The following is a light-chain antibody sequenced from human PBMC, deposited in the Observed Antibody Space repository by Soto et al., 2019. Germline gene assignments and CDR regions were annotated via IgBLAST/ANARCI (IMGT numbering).Light chain of an antibody. CDR1: QNIRNY. CDR2: ASS. CDR3: QQGHTLPYT. J-gene: IGKJ2*01. V-gene: IGKV1-39*01. Sequence: DIQMTQYPSSLSSSIGDRVTITCRASQNIRNYLNWYQQKTGQAPNRLIYASSFLRVGVPSRFRGSGSGTEFTLTISSLQPEDFATYYCQQGHTLPYTFGQGTNRGI.